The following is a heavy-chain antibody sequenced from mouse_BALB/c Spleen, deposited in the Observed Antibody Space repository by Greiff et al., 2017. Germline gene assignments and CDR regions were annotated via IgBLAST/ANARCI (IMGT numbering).Heavy chain of an antibody. V-gene: IGHV3-2*02. CDR1: GYSITSDYA. J-gene: IGHJ4*01. CDR3: ARWLPHYYAMDY. Sequence: EVKLQESGPGLVKPSQSLSLTCTVTGYSITSDYAWNWIRQFPGNKLEWMGYISYSGSTSYNPSLKSRISITRDTSKNQFFLQLNSVTTEDTATYYCARWLPHYYAMDYWGQGTSVTVSS. D-gene: IGHD2-2*01. CDR2: ISYSGST.